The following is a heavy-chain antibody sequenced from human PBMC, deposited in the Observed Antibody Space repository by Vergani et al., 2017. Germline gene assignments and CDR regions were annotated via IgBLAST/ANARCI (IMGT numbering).Heavy chain of an antibody. CDR2: IKQDGSEK. D-gene: IGHD1-26*01. CDR3: ARSLGGSYYGWFDP. J-gene: IGHJ5*02. CDR1: GFTFSSYW. Sequence: EVQLVESGGGLVQPGGSLRLSCAASGFTFSSYWMSWVRQAPGKGLEWVANIKQDGSEKYYVDSVKGRFTISRDNAKNSLYLQMNSLRAEDTAVYYCARSLGGSYYGWFDPWGQGTLVTVSS. V-gene: IGHV3-7*01.